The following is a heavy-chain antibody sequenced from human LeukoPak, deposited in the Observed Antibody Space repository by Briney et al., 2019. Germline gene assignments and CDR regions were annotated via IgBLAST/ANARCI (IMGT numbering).Heavy chain of an antibody. CDR3: ARDRTSSKGNGCYYYYYMDV. V-gene: IGHV3-48*03. J-gene: IGHJ6*03. Sequence: PGGSLRLSCAASGFTFSSYEMNWVRQAPGKGLEWVSYISSSGSTIYYADSVKGRFTISRDNAKNSLYLQMNSLRAEDTAVYYCARDRTSSKGNGCYYYYYMDVWGKGTTVTVSS. CDR1: GFTFSSYE. CDR2: ISSSGSTI. D-gene: IGHD4-23*01.